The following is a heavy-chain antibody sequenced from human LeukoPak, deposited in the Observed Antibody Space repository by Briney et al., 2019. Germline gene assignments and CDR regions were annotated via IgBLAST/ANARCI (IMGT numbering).Heavy chain of an antibody. V-gene: IGHV3-11*01. J-gene: IGHJ4*02. CDR2: ISSSGSTI. CDR1: RFTFSDYY. CDR3: ARGTDFGWLLTN. D-gene: IGHD3-9*01. Sequence: GGFLRLSCAASRFTFSDYYMSWIRQAPGKGLEWVSYISSSGSTIYYADSVKGRFTISRDNAKNSLYLQMNSLRAEDTAVYYCARGTDFGWLLTNWGQGTLVTVSS.